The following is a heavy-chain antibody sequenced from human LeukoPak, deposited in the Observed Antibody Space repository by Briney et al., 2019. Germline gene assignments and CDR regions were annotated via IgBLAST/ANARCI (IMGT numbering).Heavy chain of an antibody. D-gene: IGHD6-13*01. CDR3: AKDSDTSSWYRGFFDC. Sequence: PGGSLRLSCAASGFTFSSYAMSWVRQAPGKGLEWVSAISGSGGSTYYADSVKGRFTISRDNSKNTLYLQINSLRAEDTAVYYCAKDSDTSSWYRGFFDCWGQGTLVTVSS. V-gene: IGHV3-23*01. CDR2: ISGSGGST. J-gene: IGHJ4*02. CDR1: GFTFSSYA.